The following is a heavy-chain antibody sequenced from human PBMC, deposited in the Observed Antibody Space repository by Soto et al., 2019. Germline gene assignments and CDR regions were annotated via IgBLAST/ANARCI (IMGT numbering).Heavy chain of an antibody. CDR2: INQLETT. Sequence: QLQLHESGSGLVKPSQTLSLTCTVSGASITFGGYSWSWIRQTPGKGLEWIGYINQLETTFYNPSFERRLTLSIDSDKNQFSLKLHSMAAADRAVYFCASGGGSASFDYWGQGILVTVSS. CDR1: GASITFGGYS. V-gene: IGHV4-30-2*01. J-gene: IGHJ4*02. D-gene: IGHD1-26*01. CDR3: ASGGGSASFDY.